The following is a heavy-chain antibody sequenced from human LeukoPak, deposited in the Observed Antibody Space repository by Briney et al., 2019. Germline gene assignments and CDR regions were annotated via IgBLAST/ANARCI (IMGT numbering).Heavy chain of an antibody. CDR2: ISSNGGST. Sequence: GGSLRLSCAASGFTFSSYAMHWVRQAPGKGLEYVSAISSNGGSTYYANSVKGRFTISRDNSKNTLYLQMGSLRAEDMAVYYCGAGIVGATIDYWGQGTLVTVSS. CDR3: GAGIVGATIDY. D-gene: IGHD1-26*01. CDR1: GFTFSSYA. V-gene: IGHV3-64*01. J-gene: IGHJ4*02.